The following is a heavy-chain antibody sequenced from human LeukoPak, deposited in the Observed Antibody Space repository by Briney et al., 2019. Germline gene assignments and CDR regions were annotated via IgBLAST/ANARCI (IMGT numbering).Heavy chain of an antibody. CDR3: ARGSGYSSSYYYYMDV. Sequence: ASVTVSFKASGYTFTVYYMHWVRQAPGQGLEWMGWINPNSGGTNYAQKFQGRVTMTRDTAISTAYMELSRLRSDDTAVYYCARGSGYSSSYYYYMDVWGKGTTVTVSS. CDR1: GYTFTVYY. D-gene: IGHD6-13*01. CDR2: INPNSGGT. J-gene: IGHJ6*03. V-gene: IGHV1-2*02.